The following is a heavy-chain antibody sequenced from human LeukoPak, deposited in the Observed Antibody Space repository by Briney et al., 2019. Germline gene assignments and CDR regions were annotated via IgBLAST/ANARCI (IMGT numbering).Heavy chain of an antibody. CDR1: GFTFSSYW. J-gene: IGHJ4*02. CDR2: IKQDGSEK. D-gene: IGHD3-3*01. Sequence: PGGSLRLSCAASGFTFSSYWMSWVRQAPGKGLEWVANIKQDGSEKYYVDSVKGRFTTSRDNAENSLYLQMNSLRAEDTAVYYCARDSEGLLRGAYFDYWGQGTLVTVSS. V-gene: IGHV3-7*01. CDR3: ARDSEGLLRGAYFDY.